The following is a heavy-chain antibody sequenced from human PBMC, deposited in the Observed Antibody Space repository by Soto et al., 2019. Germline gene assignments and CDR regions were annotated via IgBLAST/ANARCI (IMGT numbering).Heavy chain of an antibody. CDR3: AKGRNYYDSSGYYYYY. Sequence: PXGSLRLSCAASGFTFSSYGMHWVRQAPGKGLEWVAVISYDGSNKYYADSVKGRFTISRDNSKNTLYLQMNSLRAEDTAVYYCAKGRNYYDSSGYYYYYWGQGTLVTVSS. CDR1: GFTFSSYG. D-gene: IGHD3-22*01. CDR2: ISYDGSNK. J-gene: IGHJ4*02. V-gene: IGHV3-30*18.